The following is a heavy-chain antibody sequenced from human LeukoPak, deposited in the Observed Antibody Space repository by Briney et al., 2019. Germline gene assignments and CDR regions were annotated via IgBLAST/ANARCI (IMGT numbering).Heavy chain of an antibody. CDR1: GLTFSSYW. CDR3: VEGSNYGDSSF. Sequence: GGSLRLSCAASGLTFSSYWMSWVRQAPGKGPEWVANIKPDGSERYYVDSVKGRLIVSRDNAKNSLFLQMNSLRAEDTAMYYCVEGSNYGDSSFWGQGTLVTVSS. J-gene: IGHJ4*02. CDR2: IKPDGSER. D-gene: IGHD4-17*01. V-gene: IGHV3-7*01.